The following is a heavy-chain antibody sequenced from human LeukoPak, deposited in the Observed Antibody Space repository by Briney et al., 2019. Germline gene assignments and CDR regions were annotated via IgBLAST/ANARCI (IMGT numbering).Heavy chain of an antibody. J-gene: IGHJ4*02. CDR2: ISGSGGST. CDR3: AKVSHY. Sequence: ETLSLTCTVSGGSISSSSHYWGWIRQPPGKGLEWVSAISGSGGSTYYADSVKGRFTISRDNSKNTLYLQMNSLRAEDTAVYYCAKVSHYWGQGTLVTVSS. V-gene: IGHV3-23*01. CDR1: GGSISSSSHY.